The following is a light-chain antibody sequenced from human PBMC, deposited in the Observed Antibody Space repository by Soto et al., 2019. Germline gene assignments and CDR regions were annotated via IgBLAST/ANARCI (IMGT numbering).Light chain of an antibody. CDR3: CSYTGSNTYWL. V-gene: IGLV2-23*02. Sequence: QSALTQPASVSGSPGQSITISCTGSSSDVGSYNLVSWYQQHPGKAPKLVIYEVTKRPSGVSNRFSGSKSGNTASLTISGLQAEDEADYYCCSYTGSNTYWLFGGGTQLTVL. CDR1: SSDVGSYNL. J-gene: IGLJ3*02. CDR2: EVT.